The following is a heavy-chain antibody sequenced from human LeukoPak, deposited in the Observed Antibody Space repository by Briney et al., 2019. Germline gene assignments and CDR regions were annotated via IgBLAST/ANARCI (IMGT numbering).Heavy chain of an antibody. CDR3: VRGALRDCSHTSCSRGNWFDP. CDR1: GFTFSSHW. D-gene: IGHD2-2*01. Sequence: GGSLRLSCAASGFTFSSHWMHWVRQAPEKGLVGVAHINADGSGTYYAASVKGRFTISRDNAKNTLYLQMHSLTAEDTAVYYCVRGALRDCSHTSCSRGNWFDPWGQGTLVTVSS. CDR2: INADGSGT. J-gene: IGHJ5*02. V-gene: IGHV3-74*01.